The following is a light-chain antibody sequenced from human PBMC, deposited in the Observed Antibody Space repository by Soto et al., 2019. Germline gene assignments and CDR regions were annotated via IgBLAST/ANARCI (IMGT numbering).Light chain of an antibody. CDR1: QSISSY. Sequence: DIQMTECPSSLSASLGDRVTITFRASQSISSYLNWYQQKPGKAPKLLIYAASSLQSGVPSRFSGSGSGTDFTLTISSLQPEDFATYYCQQSYSTLSTFGQGTLLEIK. V-gene: IGKV1-39*01. CDR2: AAS. CDR3: QQSYSTLST. J-gene: IGKJ5*01.